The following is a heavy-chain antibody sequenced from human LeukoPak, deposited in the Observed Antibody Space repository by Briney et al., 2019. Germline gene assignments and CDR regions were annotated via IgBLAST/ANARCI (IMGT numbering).Heavy chain of an antibody. D-gene: IGHD2-8*01. CDR3: TTAVACTNGVCDY. CDR2: IKSKTDGGTT. Sequence: GGSLRLSCAASGFTFSNAWMSWVRQAPGKGLEWVGRIKSKTDGGTTDYAAPVKGRFTISRDDSKNTLYLQMNSLKTEDTAVYYCTTAVACTNGVCDYWGRGTLVTVSS. J-gene: IGHJ4*02. CDR1: GFTFSNAW. V-gene: IGHV3-15*01.